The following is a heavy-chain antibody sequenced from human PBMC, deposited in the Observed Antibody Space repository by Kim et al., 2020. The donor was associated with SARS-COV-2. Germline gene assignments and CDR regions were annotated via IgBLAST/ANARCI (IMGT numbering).Heavy chain of an antibody. Sequence: SVKVSCKASGGTFSSYAISWVRQAPGQGLEWMGGIIPIFGTANYAQKFQGRVTITADESTSTAYMELSSLRSEDTAVYYCASSPYYDFWSGYYSPADYWGQGTLVTVSS. J-gene: IGHJ4*02. V-gene: IGHV1-69*13. D-gene: IGHD3-3*01. CDR1: GGTFSSYA. CDR3: ASSPYYDFWSGYYSPADY. CDR2: IIPIFGTA.